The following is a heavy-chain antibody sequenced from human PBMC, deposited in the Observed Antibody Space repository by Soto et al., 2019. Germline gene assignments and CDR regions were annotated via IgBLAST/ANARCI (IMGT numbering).Heavy chain of an antibody. J-gene: IGHJ4*02. CDR1: GGSVSVYY. D-gene: IGHD1-26*01. V-gene: IGHV4-59*02. CDR2: IYASGSP. CDR3: ARGVGSSPPQY. Sequence: PSETLSLTCTISGGSVSVYYWSWIRQSTGQELEWIGYIYASGSPYYNPSLRSRVTISADTSKNQISLKLTSPTAADTAVYYCARGVGSSPPQYWGRGTLVTVSS.